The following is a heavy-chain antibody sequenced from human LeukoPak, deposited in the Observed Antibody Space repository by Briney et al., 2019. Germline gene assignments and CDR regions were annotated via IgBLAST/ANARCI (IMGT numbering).Heavy chain of an antibody. CDR2: ISAYNGNA. Sequence: APVKVSCKASGCAFSRYGINWVRQAPGQGLEWVGGISAYNGNANYAQNLQGRVTMTTDTSSSTAYMELRSLRSDDTAVYYCARGYGHDYWGQGTLVTVSS. CDR3: ARGYGHDY. CDR1: GCAFSRYG. D-gene: IGHD2-15*01. J-gene: IGHJ4*02. V-gene: IGHV1-18*01.